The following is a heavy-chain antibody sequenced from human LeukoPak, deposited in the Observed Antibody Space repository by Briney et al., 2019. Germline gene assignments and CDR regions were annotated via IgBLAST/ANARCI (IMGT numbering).Heavy chain of an antibody. D-gene: IGHD3-3*01. CDR2: IYSGGST. J-gene: IGHJ4*02. V-gene: IGHV3-53*01. Sequence: GGSLRLSCAASGFTVSNNYMNWVRPAPGKGLEWVSVIYSGGSTYYADSVKGRFTISRDNSKNTLYLQMNSLRAEDTAVYYCARVVNYDFWSGYYIDYWGQGTLVTVSS. CDR1: GFTVSNNY. CDR3: ARVVNYDFWSGYYIDY.